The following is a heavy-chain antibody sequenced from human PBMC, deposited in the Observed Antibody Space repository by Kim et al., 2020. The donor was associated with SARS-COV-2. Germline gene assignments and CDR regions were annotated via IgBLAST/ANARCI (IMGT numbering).Heavy chain of an antibody. V-gene: IGHV6-1*01. CDR1: GDRLSSNTVA. Sequence: SQTLSLTCVISGDRLSSNTVAWSWIRQSPSSGLECLGRTYSRSKWSSDYAVSVKSRIIINADPSKNQFSLHLNSVTPDDTATYYCVRYSGWYYFDYWGQGTLVIVSS. J-gene: IGHJ4*02. D-gene: IGHD6-19*01. CDR3: VRYSGWYYFDY. CDR2: TYSRSKWSS.